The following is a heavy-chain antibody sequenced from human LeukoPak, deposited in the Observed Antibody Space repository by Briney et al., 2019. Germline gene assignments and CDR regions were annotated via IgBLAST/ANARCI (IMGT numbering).Heavy chain of an antibody. Sequence: GGSLRLSCAASGFTFDDYGMSWVRQAPGKGLEWVSGINWNGGSTGYADSVKGRFTISRDNAKNSLYLQMNSLRAEDTALYYCARGGYCYDSSGYGYWGQGTLVTVSS. J-gene: IGHJ4*02. CDR2: INWNGGST. CDR1: GFTFDDYG. V-gene: IGHV3-20*04. D-gene: IGHD3-22*01. CDR3: ARGGYCYDSSGYGY.